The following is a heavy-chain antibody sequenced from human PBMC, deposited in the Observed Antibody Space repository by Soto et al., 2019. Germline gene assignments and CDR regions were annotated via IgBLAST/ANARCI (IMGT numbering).Heavy chain of an antibody. CDR3: ANHYQQLTGKWFWFDP. D-gene: IGHD6-13*01. Sequence: PGGSLRLSCAASGFTVSSNYMSWVRQAPGKGLEWVSVIYSGGSTYYADSVKGRFTISRDNSKNTLYLQMNSLRAEDTAVYYCANHYQQLTGKWFWFDPWGQGTLVNVSS. CDR1: GFTVSSNY. J-gene: IGHJ5*02. CDR2: IYSGGST. V-gene: IGHV3-53*01.